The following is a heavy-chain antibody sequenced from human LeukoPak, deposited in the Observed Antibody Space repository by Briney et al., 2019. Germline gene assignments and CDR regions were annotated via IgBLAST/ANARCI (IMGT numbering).Heavy chain of an antibody. V-gene: IGHV3-21*01. D-gene: IGHD6-13*01. J-gene: IGHJ4*02. CDR2: ISSSSSYI. CDR3: ARDVYSSSWYRGDGLNY. CDR1: GFTFSSYS. Sequence: PGGSLRLSCAASGFTFSSYSMNWVRQAPGKGLEWVSSISSSSSYIYYADSVKGRFTISRDNAKNSLYLQMNSLRAEDTAVYYCARDVYSSSWYRGDGLNYWGQGTLVTVSS.